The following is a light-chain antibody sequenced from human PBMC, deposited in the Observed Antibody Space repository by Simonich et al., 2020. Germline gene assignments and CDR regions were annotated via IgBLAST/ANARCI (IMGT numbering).Light chain of an antibody. CDR1: QGISSY. V-gene: IGKV1-9*01. Sequence: IKLTQSPSFLSASVGARVPITCRASQGISSYLAWYQQKPGKAPKLLTYAASTLQSGVPSRFSGSGSGTEFTLTISSLQPEDFATYYCQQLNSYPPYTFGQGTKLEIK. CDR3: QQLNSYPPYT. CDR2: AAS. J-gene: IGKJ2*01.